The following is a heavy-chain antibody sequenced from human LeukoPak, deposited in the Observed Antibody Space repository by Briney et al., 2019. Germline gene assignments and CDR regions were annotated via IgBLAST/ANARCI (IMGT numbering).Heavy chain of an antibody. CDR2: IYTSGST. V-gene: IGHV4-4*07. Sequence: PSETLSLTCTVSGGSISSYYWSWIRQPAGKGLEWIGRIYTSGSTNYNPSLKSRVTISVDKSKNQFSLKLSSVTAADTAVYYCARSPPFDLGRSQWFDPWGQGTLVTVSS. J-gene: IGHJ5*02. CDR3: ARSPPFDLGRSQWFDP. D-gene: IGHD3-16*01. CDR1: GGSISSYY.